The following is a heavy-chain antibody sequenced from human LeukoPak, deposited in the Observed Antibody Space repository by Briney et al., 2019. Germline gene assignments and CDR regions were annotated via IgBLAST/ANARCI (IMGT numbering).Heavy chain of an antibody. Sequence: GGSLRLSCAASGFTFSSYAMSWVRQAPGKGLEWVSYISSSGGTKYYADSVKGRFIISRDNAKNSLYLQMNSLRAEDTAVYSCARDKTRGLGYSYGKSGNYFDYWGQGTLVTVSS. D-gene: IGHD5-18*01. CDR3: ARDKTRGLGYSYGKSGNYFDY. J-gene: IGHJ4*02. V-gene: IGHV3-48*04. CDR2: ISSSGGTK. CDR1: GFTFSSYA.